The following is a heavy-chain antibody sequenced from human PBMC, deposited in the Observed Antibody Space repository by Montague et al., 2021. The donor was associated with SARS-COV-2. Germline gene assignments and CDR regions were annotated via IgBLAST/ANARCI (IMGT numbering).Heavy chain of an antibody. CDR2: THFNGNT. V-gene: IGHV4-59*11. J-gene: IGHJ5*01. CDR3: VLGSTGQFHS. D-gene: IGHD5/OR15-5a*01. Sequence: SETLSLTCTVSGASISSHYWSWIRQPPGKGLEWIAYTHFNGNTNYNPSLMSRVTISVDTSKNLLSLKLTSVTAADTAVYYCVLGSTGQFHSWGQGTLVTVSS. CDR1: GASISSHY.